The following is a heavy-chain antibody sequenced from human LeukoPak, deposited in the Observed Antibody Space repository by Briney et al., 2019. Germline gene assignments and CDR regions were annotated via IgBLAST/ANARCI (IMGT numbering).Heavy chain of an antibody. CDR3: ARLTPYSGSPLGDY. D-gene: IGHD1-26*01. CDR1: GGSISSSSNF. Sequence: PSETLSLTCTVSGGSISSSSNFWGWIRQPPGKGLEWIGSISYSGSTYYNPSLKSRVTISVDTSKNQLSLKLSSVTAADTAVYYCARLTPYSGSPLGDYWGQGTLVTVSS. V-gene: IGHV4-39*01. CDR2: ISYSGST. J-gene: IGHJ4*02.